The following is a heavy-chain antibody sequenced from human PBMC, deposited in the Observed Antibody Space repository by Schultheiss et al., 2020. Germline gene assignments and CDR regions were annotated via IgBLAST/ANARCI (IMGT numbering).Heavy chain of an antibody. J-gene: IGHJ3*02. D-gene: IGHD6-13*01. CDR2: ISWNSGSI. V-gene: IGHV3-9*01. CDR3: AKDLKTAGAFDI. CDR1: GFTFDDYA. Sequence: SLKISCAASGFTFDDYAMHWVRQAPGKGLEWVSGISWNSGSIGYADSVKGRFTISRDNAKNSLYLQMNSLRAEDTALYYCAKDLKTAGAFDIWGQGTMVTVSS.